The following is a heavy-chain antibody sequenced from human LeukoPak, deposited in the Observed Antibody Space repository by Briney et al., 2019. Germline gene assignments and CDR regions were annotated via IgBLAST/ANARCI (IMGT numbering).Heavy chain of an antibody. J-gene: IGHJ5*02. D-gene: IGHD5-24*01. CDR2: FYASGTT. CDR3: AREEIRSWFDP. Sequence: SETLSLTCTVSGGSIVSHYWNWIRQPAGRGLEWIGRFYASGTTNTSPSLKSRVTMSVGTSKNQSSLKLSSVTAADTAVYYCAREEIRSWFDPWGQGTLVTVSS. V-gene: IGHV4-4*07. CDR1: GGSIVSHY.